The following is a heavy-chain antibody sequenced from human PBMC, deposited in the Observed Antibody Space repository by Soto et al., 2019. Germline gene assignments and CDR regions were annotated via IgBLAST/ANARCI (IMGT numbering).Heavy chain of an antibody. D-gene: IGHD3-22*01. V-gene: IGHV4-39*01. CDR2: IYYSGST. CDR3: ARHEGTIVVYFDY. J-gene: IGHJ4*02. Sequence: PSETLSLTCTFSRGSISDIDYYLSRIRQSPGKGLEWLGYIYYSGSTYYNPSLKSRVTISVDTSKNQFSLKLSSVTATDTAVYYCARHEGTIVVYFDYWGQGTLVTVSS. CDR1: RGSISDIDYY.